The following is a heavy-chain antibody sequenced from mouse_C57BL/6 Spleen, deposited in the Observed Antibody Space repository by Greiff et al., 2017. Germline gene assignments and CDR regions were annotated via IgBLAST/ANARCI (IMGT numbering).Heavy chain of an antibody. Sequence: LQESGAELARPGASVKLSCKASGYTFTSYGISWVKQRTGQGLEWIGEIYPRSGNPYYNEKFTGKATLTADKSSSTAYMELRSLTSEDSAVYFCARESSLLPYYFDYWGQGTTLTVSS. CDR2: IYPRSGNP. CDR3: ARESSLLPYYFDY. V-gene: IGHV1-81*01. D-gene: IGHD1-2*01. CDR1: GYTFTSYG. J-gene: IGHJ2*01.